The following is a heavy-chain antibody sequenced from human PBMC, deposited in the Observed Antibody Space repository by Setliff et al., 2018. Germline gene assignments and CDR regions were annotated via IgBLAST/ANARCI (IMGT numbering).Heavy chain of an antibody. CDR2: IYYSGNS. J-gene: IGHJ6*03. Sequence: SETLSLTCAVYGGSFSNYYWSWIRQPPGKGLEWIGTIYYSGNSNYNPSLKSRVTISIDTSQQFSLRLSSVTAADTAVYYCARSNMGNYYDSGRYYYYYYYMDVWGKGTTVTVSS. V-gene: IGHV4-34*01. CDR1: GGSFSNYY. D-gene: IGHD3-10*01. CDR3: ARSNMGNYYDSGRYYYYYYYMDV.